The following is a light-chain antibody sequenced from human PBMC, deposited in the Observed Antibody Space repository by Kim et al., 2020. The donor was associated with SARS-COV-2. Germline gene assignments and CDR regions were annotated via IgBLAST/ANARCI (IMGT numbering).Light chain of an antibody. V-gene: IGKV1-33*01. CDR1: QDITNY. CDR2: DAS. J-gene: IGKJ5*01. Sequence: DIQMTQSPSSLSASVGDRVTITCQASQDITNYLNWYQQKPGKVPKLLIYDASNLETGVPSRFSGSGSGTDFTFTISSLQPEDISTYFCQHYDNLPPKVTFGQGTRLEIK. CDR3: QHYDNLPPKVT.